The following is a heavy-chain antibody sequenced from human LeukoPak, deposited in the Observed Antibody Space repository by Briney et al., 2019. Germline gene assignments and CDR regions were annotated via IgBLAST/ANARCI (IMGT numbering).Heavy chain of an antibody. D-gene: IGHD5-18*01. CDR2: ISSSSSYI. J-gene: IGHJ4*02. V-gene: IGHV3-21*01. CDR3: ARGGDTAMPNPSDY. Sequence: GGSLRLSCAASGFTFSSYSMNWVRQAPGKGLEWVSSISSSSSYIYYADSAKGRFTISRDNAKNSLYLQMNSLRAEDTAVYYCARGGDTAMPNPSDYWGQGTLVTVSS. CDR1: GFTFSSYS.